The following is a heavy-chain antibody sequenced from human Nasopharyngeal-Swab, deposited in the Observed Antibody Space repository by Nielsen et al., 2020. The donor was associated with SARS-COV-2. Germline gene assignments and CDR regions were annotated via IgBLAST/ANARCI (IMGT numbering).Heavy chain of an antibody. Sequence: GESLKISCAVSGFPFSTSAMSWVRQVPGKGLVWVSRVNEDGSRTDYADSVKGRFAISRDNAGNTLSLQMNSLRVEDTAIYYCVKDMGGPYDDWGQRTLVTVSS. CDR3: VKDMGGPYDD. V-gene: IGHV3-23*01. J-gene: IGHJ4*02. CDR1: GFPFSTSA. CDR2: VNEDGSRT. D-gene: IGHD1-26*01.